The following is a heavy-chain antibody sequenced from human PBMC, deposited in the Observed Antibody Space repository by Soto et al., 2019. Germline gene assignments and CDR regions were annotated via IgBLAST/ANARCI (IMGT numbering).Heavy chain of an antibody. Sequence: EVQLAESGGGLVQPGRSLRLSCAASGFAFDSYAMHWFRQAPGKGLEWVSGIIGNSGAVEYADSVRGRFAISRDNDSNSVSLPMKSLGLEDSALYFCAAALFNRVNNYSYYYMAIGGKGTTVTVTS. CDR2: IIGNSGAV. CDR1: GFAFDSYA. CDR3: AAALFNRVNNYSYYYMAI. V-gene: IGHV3-9*01. J-gene: IGHJ6*03.